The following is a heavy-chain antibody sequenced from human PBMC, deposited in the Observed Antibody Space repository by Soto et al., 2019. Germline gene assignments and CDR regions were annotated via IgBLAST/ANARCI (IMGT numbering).Heavy chain of an antibody. CDR1: GGSISSGGYY. V-gene: IGHV4-31*03. CDR2: IHYSGST. CDR3: ARGRSSPPRYFYL. Sequence: QVQLQESGPGLVKPSQTLSLTCTVSGGSISSGGYYWSWIRQHPGKGLEWIGYIHYSGSTYYNPSRKSRVTISVDTSKNQFSLKLSSVTAADTAVYYCARGRSSPPRYFYLWGRGTLVTVSS. J-gene: IGHJ2*01. D-gene: IGHD6-6*01.